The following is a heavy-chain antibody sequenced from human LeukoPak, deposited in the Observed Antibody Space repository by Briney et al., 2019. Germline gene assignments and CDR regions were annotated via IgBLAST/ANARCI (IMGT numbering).Heavy chain of an antibody. CDR3: ARHKSGSRWYWYFDY. Sequence: SETLSLTCTVSGASISSSDSSWGWIRQPPGKGLEWIGSIFYSGSTYYNPSLKSRVTISVDTSKNQFSLKLTSVTAADTAVYSYARHKSGSRWYWYFDYWGQGTRVTASS. CDR2: IFYSGST. CDR1: GASISSSDSS. D-gene: IGHD6-19*01. V-gene: IGHV4-39*01. J-gene: IGHJ4*02.